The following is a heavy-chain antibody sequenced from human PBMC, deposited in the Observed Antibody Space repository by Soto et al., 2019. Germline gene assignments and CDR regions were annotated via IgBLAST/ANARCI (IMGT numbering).Heavy chain of an antibody. D-gene: IGHD6-6*01. J-gene: IGHJ5*02. CDR3: AKDLTRQLAYWLDP. CDR1: GFSFTGYY. CDR2: ISAHSGGT. V-gene: IGHV1-2*02. Sequence: ASVKVSCKASGFSFTGYYIHWLRQAPGQGLEWMGWISAHSGGTEYAQKFQGRVTLTRDTSIATAYLTLTSLTSDDTALYYCAKDLTRQLAYWLDPWGQGTQVTVSS.